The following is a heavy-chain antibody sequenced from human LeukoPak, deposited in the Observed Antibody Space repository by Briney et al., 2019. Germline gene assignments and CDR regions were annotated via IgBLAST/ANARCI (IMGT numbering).Heavy chain of an antibody. CDR2: ISAYNGNT. CDR1: GYTFTSYG. J-gene: IGHJ4*02. V-gene: IGHV1-18*01. D-gene: IGHD3-22*01. Sequence: ASVTVSCKASGYTFTSYGISWVRQAPGQGLEWMGWISAYNGNTNYAQKLQGRVTMTTDTSTSTAYMELSSLRSEDTAVYYCARDVGLKYYYDSSGYYYRYFDYWGQGTLVTVSS. CDR3: ARDVGLKYYYDSSGYYYRYFDY.